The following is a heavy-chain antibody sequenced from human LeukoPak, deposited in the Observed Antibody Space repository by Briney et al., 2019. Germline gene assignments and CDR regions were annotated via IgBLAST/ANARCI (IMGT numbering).Heavy chain of an antibody. J-gene: IGHJ4*02. Sequence: GGSLRLSCAASGLTFRSYGLHWVRQAPGKGLEWVAFISYDGSKKYYTDSVKGRFAISRDNSQNTLYLRMNSLRAEDTAVYYCATTHYDILTGIPSYYLDYWGQGTLVTVSS. D-gene: IGHD3-9*01. V-gene: IGHV3-30*09. CDR1: GLTFRSYG. CDR2: ISYDGSKK. CDR3: ATTHYDILTGIPSYYLDY.